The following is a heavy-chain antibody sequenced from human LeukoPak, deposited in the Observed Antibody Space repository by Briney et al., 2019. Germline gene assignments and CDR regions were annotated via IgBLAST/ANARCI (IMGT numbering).Heavy chain of an antibody. J-gene: IGHJ4*02. CDR2: ISTSGST. V-gene: IGHV4-4*09. CDR3: ASPRSGYCYTFDY. CDR1: AASISNYY. Sequence: SETLSLTCAVSAASISNYYWSWIRQAPGKGLEWIGYISTSGSTNYNPPLKSRVSISLDTSKNRFSLNLNFVTAADTAVYYCASPRSGYCYTFDYWGQGALVTVSS. D-gene: IGHD3-22*01.